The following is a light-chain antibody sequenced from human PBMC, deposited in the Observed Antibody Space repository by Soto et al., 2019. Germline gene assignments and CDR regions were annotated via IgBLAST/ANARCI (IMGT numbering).Light chain of an antibody. Sequence: IVLTLSPGTLSLSPGERSTLSCRASQSVSNNYLAWYQQKPGQAPRLLIYGAFNRATGIPPRFSGSGSGTDFTLTISSLEPEDLAVYYCQQCNNWPQWSFGQGTKV. CDR1: QSVSNNY. CDR3: QQCNNWPQWS. V-gene: IGKV3-11*01. CDR2: GAF. J-gene: IGKJ1*01.